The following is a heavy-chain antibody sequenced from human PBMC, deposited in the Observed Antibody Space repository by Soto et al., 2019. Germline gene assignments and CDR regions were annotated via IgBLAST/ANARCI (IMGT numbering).Heavy chain of an antibody. CDR3: VAAPHLGEYFDY. Sequence: QITLKESGPTLVKPTQTLALTCTFSGFSLTTGGVGVGWIRQPPGKALEWLALIYWDDDKRYSPSLKSRLTVTKHTSKDPVVLTRTNTDTGDSATYYGVAAPHLGEYFDYWCQGTLVTFAS. J-gene: IGHJ4*02. V-gene: IGHV2-5*02. D-gene: IGHD3-16*01. CDR1: GFSLTTGGVG. CDR2: IYWDDDK.